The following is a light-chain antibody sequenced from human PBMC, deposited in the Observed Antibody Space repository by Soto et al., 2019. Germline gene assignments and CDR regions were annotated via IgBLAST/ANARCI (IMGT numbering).Light chain of an antibody. CDR2: GNS. CDR1: SFNSGAGYD. Sequence: QSVLTQPPSVSGAPGQRVTISCTGSSFNSGAGYDVHWYQQLPGTAPKLLIYGNSNRPSGVPDRFSGSKSGTSASLAITGLQAEDEADYYCQSYDSSLSVFYVFGTGTKVTVL. CDR3: QSYDSSLSVFYV. J-gene: IGLJ1*01. V-gene: IGLV1-40*01.